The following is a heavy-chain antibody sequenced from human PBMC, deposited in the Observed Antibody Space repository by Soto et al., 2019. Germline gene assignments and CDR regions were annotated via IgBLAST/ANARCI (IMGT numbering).Heavy chain of an antibody. CDR1: EFTFSSYW. J-gene: IGHJ6*02. D-gene: IGHD2-2*01. V-gene: IGHV3-7*01. Sequence: EVQLVESGGGLVQPGGSLRLSCAASEFTFSSYWMSWVRQAPGKGLEWVANIKQDGSEKYYVDSVKGRFTISRDNAKNSLYLQMNSLRAEDTAVYYCARDKFLYCSSTSCYARYYYYGMDVWGQGTTVTVSS. CDR3: ARDKFLYCSSTSCYARYYYYGMDV. CDR2: IKQDGSEK.